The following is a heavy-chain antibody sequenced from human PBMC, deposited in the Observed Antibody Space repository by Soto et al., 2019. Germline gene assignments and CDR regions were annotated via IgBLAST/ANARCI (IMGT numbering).Heavy chain of an antibody. V-gene: IGHV3-15*07. CDR2: VKSKSDGGTM. CDR1: GFTFTNAW. CDR3: TTDPPRYCSSTRCHVGY. D-gene: IGHD2-2*01. J-gene: IGHJ4*02. Sequence: EVQLVESGGGLVKPGGSLRLSCTASGFTFTNAWMNWVRETPGKGLEWVGRVKSKSDGGTMEYAAPVKGRFSISRDDSKNMVYLQMNGLKTEDTAVYYCTTDPPRYCSSTRCHVGYWGQGTLVSVSS.